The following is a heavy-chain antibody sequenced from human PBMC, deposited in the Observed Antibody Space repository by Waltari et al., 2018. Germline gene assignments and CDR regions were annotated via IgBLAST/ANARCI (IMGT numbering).Heavy chain of an antibody. D-gene: IGHD2-21*01. J-gene: IGHJ6*02. CDR3: ARGGMGESLGCMDV. Sequence: QVQLVQSGAEVKKPGASVNVSCKASGYSFNDYFIQWVRQAPGQGLEWMGWIKTNNGGTHYAQKFQGRVTMTSDPSLSTAYMELKSLTSDDTALYYCARGGMGESLGCMDVWGQGTTVTVSS. CDR2: IKTNNGGT. CDR1: GYSFNDYF. V-gene: IGHV1-2*02.